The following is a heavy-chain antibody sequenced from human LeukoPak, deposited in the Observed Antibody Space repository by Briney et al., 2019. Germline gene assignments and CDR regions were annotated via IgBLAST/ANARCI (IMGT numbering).Heavy chain of an antibody. CDR1: GYTFTRYD. V-gene: IGHV1-8*01. D-gene: IGHD3-9*01. Sequence: ASVKVSCKPSGYTFTRYDINWVRQATGQGLECMGWMNPNSGNTGYTQKFQSIVTMTRNTSISTAYMELSSLRSEDTGVYYCARSPSDILTGYYTVYFDYWGQGTLVTVSS. CDR2: MNPNSGNT. J-gene: IGHJ4*02. CDR3: ARSPSDILTGYYTVYFDY.